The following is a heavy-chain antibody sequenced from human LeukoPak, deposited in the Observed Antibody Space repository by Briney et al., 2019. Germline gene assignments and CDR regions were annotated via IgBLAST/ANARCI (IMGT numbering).Heavy chain of an antibody. CDR2: IYYSGST. CDR1: GGSISSYY. V-gene: IGHV4-59*12. CDR3: AGDFDY. Sequence: SETLSLTCTVSGGSISSYYWSWIRQPPGKGLEWIGYIYYSGSTNYNPSLKSRVTISVDTSKNQFSLKLSSVTAADTAVYYCAGDFDYWGQGTLVTVSS. J-gene: IGHJ4*02.